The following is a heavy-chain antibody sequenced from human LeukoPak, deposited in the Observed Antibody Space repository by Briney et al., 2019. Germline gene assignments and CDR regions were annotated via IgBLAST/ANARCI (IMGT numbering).Heavy chain of an antibody. Sequence: SETLSLTCTVSGGSISSYYWSWIRQPAGKGLEWIGRIYTSGSTNYNPSLKSRVTMSVDTSKNQFSLKLSSVTAADTAVYYCARGSITMMDRAFDIWGQGTMVTVSS. V-gene: IGHV4-4*07. D-gene: IGHD3-22*01. J-gene: IGHJ3*02. CDR3: ARGSITMMDRAFDI. CDR2: IYTSGST. CDR1: GGSISSYY.